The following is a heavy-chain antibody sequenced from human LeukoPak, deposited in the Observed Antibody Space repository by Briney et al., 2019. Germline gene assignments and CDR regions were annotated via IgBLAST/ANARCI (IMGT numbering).Heavy chain of an antibody. D-gene: IGHD1-26*01. CDR1: GGSISSYY. CDR3: ARDHSAGRADYMDV. CDR2: IYYSGST. V-gene: IGHV4-59*01. J-gene: IGHJ6*03. Sequence: SETLSLTCTVSGGSISSYYWSWIRQPPGKGLEWIGYIYYSGSTNYNPSLKSRVTISVDTSKNQFSLKLSSVTAADTAVYYCARDHSAGRADYMDVWGKGTTVTVSS.